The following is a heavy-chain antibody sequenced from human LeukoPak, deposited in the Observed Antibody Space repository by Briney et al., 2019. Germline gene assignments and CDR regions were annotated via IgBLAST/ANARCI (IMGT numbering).Heavy chain of an antibody. CDR1: GFTFSSYE. D-gene: IGHD3-16*02. CDR3: ARDPRAMITFGGVIAGDTGRFDY. V-gene: IGHV3-48*03. CDR2: ISSSGSTI. Sequence: GGSLRLSCAASGFTFSSYEMNWVRQAPGKGLEWVSYISSSGSTIYYADSVKGRFTISRDNAKNSLYLQMNSLRAEDTALYYCARDPRAMITFGGVIAGDTGRFDYWGQGTLVTVSS. J-gene: IGHJ4*02.